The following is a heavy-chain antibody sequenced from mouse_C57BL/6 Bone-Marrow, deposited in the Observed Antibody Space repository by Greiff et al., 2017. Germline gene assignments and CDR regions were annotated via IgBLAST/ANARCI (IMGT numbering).Heavy chain of an antibody. CDR3: ARRGLDYGSDYAMDY. CDR2: IYPGDGDT. Sequence: VKLMESGPELVKPGASVKISCKASGYAFSSSWMNWVKQRPGKGLEWIGRIYPGDGDTNYNGKFKGKATLTADKSSSTAYMKVRSLTSDDYAVYFCARRGLDYGSDYAMDYGGQGTSVTVS. V-gene: IGHV1-82*01. D-gene: IGHD1-1*01. CDR1: GYAFSSSW. J-gene: IGHJ4*01.